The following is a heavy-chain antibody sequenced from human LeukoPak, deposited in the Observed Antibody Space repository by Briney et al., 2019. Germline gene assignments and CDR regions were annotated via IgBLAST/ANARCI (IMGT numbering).Heavy chain of an antibody. CDR2: IYSGGNT. Sequence: PGGSLRLSCAASGLTFSSNHMSWVRQAPGKGLEWVSVIYSGGNTYYADSVKGRFTIPRDNSKNTMYLQMNSLRAEDTAMYYCARDSFASGSYLDYWGQGNLVTVSS. CDR3: ARDSFASGSYLDY. J-gene: IGHJ4*02. D-gene: IGHD1-26*01. CDR1: GLTFSSNH. V-gene: IGHV3-53*01.